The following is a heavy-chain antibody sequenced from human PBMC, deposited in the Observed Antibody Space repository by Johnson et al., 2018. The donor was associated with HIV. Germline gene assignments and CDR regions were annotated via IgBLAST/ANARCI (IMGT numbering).Heavy chain of an antibody. J-gene: IGHJ3*02. V-gene: IGHV3-13*01. CDR1: GFTFSSYD. Sequence: VQLVESGGGLVQPGGSLRLSCAASGFTFSSYDMHWVRQATGKGLEWVSVIYSGGSIYSADSVKGRFTTSRDNTNNSLYLQMNSLKAEDTAVYYCAKGPQGIATPDAFDIWGQGTMVTVSS. D-gene: IGHD2-21*01. CDR2: IYSGGSI. CDR3: AKGPQGIATPDAFDI.